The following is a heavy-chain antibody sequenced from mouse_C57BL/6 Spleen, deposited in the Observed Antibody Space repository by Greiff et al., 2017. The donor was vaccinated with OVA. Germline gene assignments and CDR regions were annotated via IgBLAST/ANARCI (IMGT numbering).Heavy chain of an antibody. V-gene: IGHV7-1*01. CDR3: ARDADWDGNYYAMDY. Sequence: EVQLVESGGGLVQSGRSLRLSCAPSGFTFSDFYMEWVRQAPGKGLEWIAASRNKANDYTTEYSASVKGRFIVSRDTSQSILYLQMNALRAEDTAIYYCARDADWDGNYYAMDYWGQGTSVTVSS. D-gene: IGHD4-1*01. CDR2: SRNKANDYTT. J-gene: IGHJ4*01. CDR1: GFTFSDFY.